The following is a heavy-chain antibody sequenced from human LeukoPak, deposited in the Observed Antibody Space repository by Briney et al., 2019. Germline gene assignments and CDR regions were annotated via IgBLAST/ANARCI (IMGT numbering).Heavy chain of an antibody. D-gene: IGHD2-2*02. CDR2: INPNSGGT. Sequence: ASVKVSCKASGYTFTGYYMRWVRQAPGQGLEWMGWINPNSGGTNYAQKFQGRVTMTRDTSISTAYMELSRLRSDDTAVYYCAGARLGYCSSTSCYTLYFDYWGQGTLVTVSS. V-gene: IGHV1-2*02. CDR1: GYTFTGYY. J-gene: IGHJ4*02. CDR3: AGARLGYCSSTSCYTLYFDY.